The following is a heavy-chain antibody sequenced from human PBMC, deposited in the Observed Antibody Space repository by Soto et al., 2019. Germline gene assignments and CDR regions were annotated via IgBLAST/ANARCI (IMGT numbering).Heavy chain of an antibody. V-gene: IGHV3-30*03. J-gene: IGHJ6*02. CDR3: AASLVSGTNFEGIPRGGMDV. Sequence: GGSLRLSCAASGFTFSSYGMHWVRQAPGKGLEWVAVISYDGSNKYYADSVKGRFTISRDNSKNTLYLQMNSLRAEDTAVYYCAASLVSGTNFEGIPRGGMDVWGQGTTVTVSS. D-gene: IGHD3-10*01. CDR2: ISYDGSNK. CDR1: GFTFSSYG.